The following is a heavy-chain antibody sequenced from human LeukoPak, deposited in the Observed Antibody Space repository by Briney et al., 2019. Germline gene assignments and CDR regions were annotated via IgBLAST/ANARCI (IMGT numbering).Heavy chain of an antibody. CDR3: ARDGGYTGGWTYGAGDY. V-gene: IGHV3-30*04. Sequence: GGSLRLSCAASGFTFSAYVMHWVRQAPGKGLECVAVISNDGNEKYYAGSVKGRFSISRDNSKDTLYLQMSSLRTEDTAVYYCARDGGYTGGWTYGAGDYWGQGTLVTVSS. CDR1: GFTFSAYV. D-gene: IGHD2-8*02. J-gene: IGHJ4*01. CDR2: ISNDGNEK.